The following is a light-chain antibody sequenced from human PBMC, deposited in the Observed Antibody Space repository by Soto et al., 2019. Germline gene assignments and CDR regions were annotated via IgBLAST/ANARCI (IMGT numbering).Light chain of an antibody. V-gene: IGKV3-20*01. CDR3: QQYGSSPRT. CDR2: GAS. CDR1: QSVSSSY. J-gene: IGKJ1*01. Sequence: EIVLTQSPCTLSFSPGERSTLSCRASQSVSSSYLAWYQQKPGQAPRLLIYGASSRATGIPDRFSGSGSGTDFTLTISRLEPEDFAVYYCQQYGSSPRTFGQGTKVDIK.